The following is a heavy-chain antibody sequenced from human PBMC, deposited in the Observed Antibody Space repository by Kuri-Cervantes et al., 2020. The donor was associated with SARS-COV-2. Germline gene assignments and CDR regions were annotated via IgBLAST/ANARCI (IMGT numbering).Heavy chain of an antibody. CDR3: AREGLARFDH. J-gene: IGHJ4*02. Sequence: GESLKISCAASGFTFSSYGMHWVRQAPGKGLEWVAVIWYDGSNKYYADSVKGRFTISRDNSKNTLYLQMNSLRAEDTAVYYCAREGLARFDHWGQGNLVTVSS. V-gene: IGHV3-33*01. CDR1: GFTFSSYG. CDR2: IWYDGSNK.